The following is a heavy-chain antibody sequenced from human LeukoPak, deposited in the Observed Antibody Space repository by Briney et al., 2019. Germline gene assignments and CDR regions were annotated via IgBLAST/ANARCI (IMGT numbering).Heavy chain of an antibody. D-gene: IGHD6-13*01. CDR1: GFTFSNYA. Sequence: GGSLRLSCAASGFTFSNYAIHWVRQAPGKGLEYISAITGDGGGTFYASSVKGRFTISRDNSKDTLYLQMGSLTTEDMAVYYCARETATGVSSSWYYDYWGQGTLVTVSS. J-gene: IGHJ4*02. V-gene: IGHV3-64*01. CDR3: ARETATGVSSSWYYDY. CDR2: ITGDGGGT.